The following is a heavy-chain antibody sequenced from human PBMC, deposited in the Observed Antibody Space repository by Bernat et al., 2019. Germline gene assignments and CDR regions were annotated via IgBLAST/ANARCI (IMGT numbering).Heavy chain of an antibody. J-gene: IGHJ3*02. D-gene: IGHD6-13*01. V-gene: IGHV3-15*01. CDR3: TAVWTSSWRGAFDI. Sequence: VQLVESGGGVVQPGRSLRLSCAASGFTFSNAWMSWVRQAPGKGLEWVGRIKSKSDGGTTDYAAPVKGRFTISRDDSKNTLYLQMNSLKTEDTAVYYCTAVWTSSWRGAFDIWGQGAMVTVSS. CDR2: IKSKSDGGTT. CDR1: GFTFSNAW.